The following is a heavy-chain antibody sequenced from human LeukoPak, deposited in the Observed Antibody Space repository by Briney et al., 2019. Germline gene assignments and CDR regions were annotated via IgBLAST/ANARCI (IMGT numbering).Heavy chain of an antibody. J-gene: IGHJ4*02. Sequence: GGSLRLSCAASGFTFSSYSMNWVRQAPGKGLEWVSYISSSSSTIYYADSVKGRFTISRDNSKNTLYLQMNSLRAEDTAVYYCAGTHPTGYWGQGTLVTVSS. CDR2: ISSSSSTI. CDR1: GFTFSSYS. CDR3: AGTHPTGY. V-gene: IGHV3-48*01. D-gene: IGHD1-1*01.